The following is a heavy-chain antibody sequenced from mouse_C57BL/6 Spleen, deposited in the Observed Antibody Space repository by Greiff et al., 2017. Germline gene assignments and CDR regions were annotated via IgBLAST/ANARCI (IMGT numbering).Heavy chain of an antibody. Sequence: EVQLQQSGPELVKPGASVKISCKASGYTFTDYYMNWVKQSPGKSLEWIGDINPNNGGTSYNQKFKGKATLTVDKSSSTAYMELRSLTSEDSAVYYCASPASLDYWGKGTTLTVSS. J-gene: IGHJ2*01. CDR1: GYTFTDYY. V-gene: IGHV1-26*01. D-gene: IGHD6-1*01. CDR2: INPNNGGT. CDR3: ASPASLDY.